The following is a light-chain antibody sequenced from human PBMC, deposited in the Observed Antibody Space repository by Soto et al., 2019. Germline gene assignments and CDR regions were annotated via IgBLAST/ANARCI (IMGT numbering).Light chain of an antibody. CDR1: QSVGIY. CDR3: QQRSNWSPPFT. V-gene: IGKV3-11*01. Sequence: NFLTQSPATLSLSPGERATLSCRASQSVGIYLAWYQQKPGQAPRLLIYDAFQRATGIPARFSGSGSGTDFTLTISSLDPEDFAVYYCQQRSNWSPPFTFGPGTKVEMK. CDR2: DAF. J-gene: IGKJ2*01.